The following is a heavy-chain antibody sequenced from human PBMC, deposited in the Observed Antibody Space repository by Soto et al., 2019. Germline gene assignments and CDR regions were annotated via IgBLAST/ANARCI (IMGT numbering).Heavy chain of an antibody. D-gene: IGHD3-22*01. V-gene: IGHV4-61*01. CDR2: ISYSGSP. CDR1: GGSVSSGSHY. CDR3: ARDLSDSLNSFDAFDI. J-gene: IGHJ3*02. Sequence: KCSETLSLTCTVSGGSVSSGSHYWSWIRQPPGKGLEWIAYISYSGSPDYNPSLKSRVSISIDMSKNQISLKVRSAAAADTAVYYCARDLSDSLNSFDAFDIRGQRTMVTVSS.